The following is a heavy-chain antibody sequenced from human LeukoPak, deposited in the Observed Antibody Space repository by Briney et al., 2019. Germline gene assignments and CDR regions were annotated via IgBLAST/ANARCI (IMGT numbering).Heavy chain of an antibody. J-gene: IGHJ5*02. V-gene: IGHV3-66*01. CDR1: GFTVSSNY. CDR2: IYSGGST. Sequence: PGGSLRLSCAASGFTVSSNYMSWVRQAPGKGLEWVSVIYSGGSTYYADSVKGRFTISRDNSKNTLYLQMNSLRAEDTAVYYCAKTQNYDILTGYLNWFDPWGQGTLVTVSS. CDR3: AKTQNYDILTGYLNWFDP. D-gene: IGHD3-9*01.